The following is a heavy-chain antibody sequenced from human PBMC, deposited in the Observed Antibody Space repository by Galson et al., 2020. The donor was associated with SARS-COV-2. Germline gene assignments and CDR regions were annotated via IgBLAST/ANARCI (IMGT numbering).Heavy chain of an antibody. CDR2: IRTRSSYT. CDR3: ALTVNCSGGSCPGRGAFDI. Sequence: TGESLRLSSAAAAFTLSSYSMNWVRPPPGNGLEWVSSIRTRSSYTYYADSVKGRFTTSRDNAKNALYLQMNSLRAEDPAVYYCALTVNCSGGSCPGRGAFDIWGQGTMVTVSA. J-gene: IGHJ3*02. CDR1: AFTLSSYS. D-gene: IGHD2-15*01. V-gene: IGHV3-21*01.